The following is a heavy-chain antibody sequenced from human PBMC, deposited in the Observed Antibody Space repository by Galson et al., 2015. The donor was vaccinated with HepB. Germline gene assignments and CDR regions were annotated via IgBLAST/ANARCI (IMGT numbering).Heavy chain of an antibody. V-gene: IGHV3-64D*06. CDR3: VKGCSPTTCKYYFEH. CDR1: GFSFKTSS. Sequence: SLRLSCAASGFSFKTSSMYWVRQAPGNGLKYVSGISSTGDTTYSTYYADSVKGRFTISRDDSKNTLFLQMSSLRAEDTAVYYCVKGCSPTTCKYYFEHWGQGKLVTVSS. CDR2: ISSTGDTT. D-gene: IGHD2/OR15-2a*01. J-gene: IGHJ4*02.